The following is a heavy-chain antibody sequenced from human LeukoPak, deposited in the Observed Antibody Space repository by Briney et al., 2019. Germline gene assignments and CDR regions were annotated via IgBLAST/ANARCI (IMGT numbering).Heavy chain of an antibody. CDR3: ARDPWTNSDYDGFDY. CDR2: ISNSGSSI. V-gene: IGHV3-11*04. J-gene: IGHJ4*02. Sequence: GGSLRLSCAVSGFTFSDSHMTWIRQAPGKGLEWVSYISNSGSSISYADSVKGRFTTSRDNAKSSLYLQMNSLRAEDTAVYYCARDPWTNSDYDGFDYWGQGTLVTVSS. D-gene: IGHD5-12*01. CDR1: GFTFSDSH.